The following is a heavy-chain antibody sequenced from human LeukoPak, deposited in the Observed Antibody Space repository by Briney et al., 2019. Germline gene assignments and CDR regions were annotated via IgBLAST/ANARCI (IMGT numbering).Heavy chain of an antibody. V-gene: IGHV4-4*07. CDR3: ARDPNIAWGLLGTDAFDI. D-gene: IGHD3-16*01. Sequence: SETLCLTCTVSGGSISSYYWIWIRQPAGKGLEWIGRIYTSGSTNYNPSLKSRVTMSVDMSKNQFSLKLSSVTAADTAVYYCARDPNIAWGLLGTDAFDIWGQGTMVTVSS. CDR2: IYTSGST. J-gene: IGHJ3*02. CDR1: GGSISSYY.